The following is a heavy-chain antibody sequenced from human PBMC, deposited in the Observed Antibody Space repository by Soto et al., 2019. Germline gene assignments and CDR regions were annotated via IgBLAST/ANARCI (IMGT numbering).Heavy chain of an antibody. Sequence: SETLSLTCAVYGGSFSGYYWSWIRQPPGKGLEWIGEINHSGSTNYNPSLKSRVTISVDTSKNQFSLKLSSVTAADTAVYYCARGRDYDFWSGLNWFDPWGQGTLVTVSS. CDR3: ARGRDYDFWSGLNWFDP. J-gene: IGHJ5*02. V-gene: IGHV4-34*01. CDR1: GGSFSGYY. D-gene: IGHD3-3*01. CDR2: INHSGST.